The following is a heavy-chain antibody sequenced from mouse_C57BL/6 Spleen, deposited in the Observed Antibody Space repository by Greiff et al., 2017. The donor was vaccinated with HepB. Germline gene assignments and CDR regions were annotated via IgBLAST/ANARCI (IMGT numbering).Heavy chain of an antibody. Sequence: VQLQQPGAELVKPGASVKLSCKASGYTFTSYWMHWVKQRPGQGLEWIGMIHPNSGSTNYNEKFKSKATLTVDKSSSTAYMQLSSLTSEDSAVYYCARRRTVVATDWYFDVWGTGTTVTVSS. V-gene: IGHV1-64*01. D-gene: IGHD1-1*01. CDR3: ARRRTVVATDWYFDV. J-gene: IGHJ1*03. CDR2: IHPNSGST. CDR1: GYTFTSYW.